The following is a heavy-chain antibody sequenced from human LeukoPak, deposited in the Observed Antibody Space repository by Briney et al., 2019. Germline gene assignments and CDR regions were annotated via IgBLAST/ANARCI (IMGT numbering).Heavy chain of an antibody. CDR3: ARVPRQWAQDYYYYGMDV. J-gene: IGHJ6*02. CDR2: ISAYNGNT. Sequence: GASVKVSCKASGYTSTSYGISWVRQAPGQGLEWMGWISAYNGNTNYAQKLQGRVTMTTDTYTSTAYMELRSLRSDDTAVYYCARVPRQWAQDYYYYGMDVWGQGTTVTVSS. CDR1: GYTSTSYG. V-gene: IGHV1-18*01. D-gene: IGHD6-19*01.